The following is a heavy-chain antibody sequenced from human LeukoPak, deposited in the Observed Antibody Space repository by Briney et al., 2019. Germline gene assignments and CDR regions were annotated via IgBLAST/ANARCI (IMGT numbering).Heavy chain of an antibody. D-gene: IGHD4-17*01. V-gene: IGHV1-69*13. J-gene: IGHJ6*03. CDR2: IIPIFGTA. CDR3: ARGRDYGVFDYYYMDV. CDR1: GYTFTSYA. Sequence: GASVKVSCKASGYTFTSYAMNWVRQAPGQGLEWMGGIIPIFGTANYAQKFQGRVTITADESTSTAYMELSSLRSEDTAVYYCARGRDYGVFDYYYMDVWGKGTTVTISS.